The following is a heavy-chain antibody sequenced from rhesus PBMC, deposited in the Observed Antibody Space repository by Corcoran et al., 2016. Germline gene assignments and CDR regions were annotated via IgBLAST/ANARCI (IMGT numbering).Heavy chain of an antibody. V-gene: IGHV4-106*01. Sequence: QVQLQESGPGLVKPSETLSHTCAVSGASLRDNYYWTWVRQPPGKGLEWIGNIHGGGGGTIYNPSLKTRVTISMDTSKNQISLIVSPVTAADTAVYYCAGTLRIDVWGQGVLVTVSS. CDR3: AGTLRIDV. D-gene: IGHD2-39*01. CDR1: GASLRDNYY. CDR2: IHGGGGGT. J-gene: IGHJ4*01.